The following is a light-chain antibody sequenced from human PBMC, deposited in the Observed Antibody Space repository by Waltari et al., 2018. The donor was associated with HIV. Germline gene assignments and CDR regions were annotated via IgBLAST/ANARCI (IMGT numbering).Light chain of an antibody. CDR3: MQALQTRT. V-gene: IGKV2-28*01. Sequence: IVMTQSPRSLSVTPGEPASISCRSSQSLLHSNGYDYLDWYVQKPGQSPQLLIYLTSNRASGVPDRLSGSGSGTNFTLKITRVEAEDVGVYYCMQALQTRTFGGGTKVEI. J-gene: IGKJ4*01. CDR2: LTS. CDR1: QSLLHSNGYDY.